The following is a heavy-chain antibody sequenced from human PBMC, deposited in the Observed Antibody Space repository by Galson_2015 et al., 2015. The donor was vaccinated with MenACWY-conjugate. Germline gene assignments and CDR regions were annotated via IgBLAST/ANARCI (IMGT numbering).Heavy chain of an antibody. J-gene: IGHJ4*02. CDR1: GFIFNTYW. V-gene: IGHV3-74*01. CDR3: AKSRGASFYFDP. Sequence: SLRLSCAASGFIFNTYWMHWVRQAPGTGLVWVSRINPGGSSTTYADSVKDRFTISRDNAKNTLYLQMNSLRPEDTAVFYCAKSRGASFYFDPWGQGTLVTVSS. D-gene: IGHD1-26*01. CDR2: INPGGSST.